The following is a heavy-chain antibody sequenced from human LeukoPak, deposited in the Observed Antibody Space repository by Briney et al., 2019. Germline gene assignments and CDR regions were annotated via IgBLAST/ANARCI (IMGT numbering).Heavy chain of an antibody. J-gene: IGHJ4*02. V-gene: IGHV4-59*01. CDR2: IYYSGST. Sequence: SETLSLTCTVSGGSISSYYWSWIRQPSGKGLEWIGYIYYSGSTNYNPSLKSRVTISVDTSKNQFSLKLSSVTAADTAVYYCARVSKGGLVTHFDYWGQGTLVTVSS. CDR1: GGSISSYY. CDR3: ARVSKGGLVTHFDY. D-gene: IGHD3/OR15-3a*01.